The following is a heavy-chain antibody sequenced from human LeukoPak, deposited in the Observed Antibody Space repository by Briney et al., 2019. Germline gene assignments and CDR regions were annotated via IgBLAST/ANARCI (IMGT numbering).Heavy chain of an antibody. Sequence: SGPTLVNPTQTLTLTCTFSGFSLSTSGMCVSWIRQPPGKALEWLARIDWDDDKYYSTSLKARLTISKDTSKNQVVLTMTNMDPVDTATYYCARVKTTPDYYYGMDVWGQGTTVTVSS. V-gene: IGHV2-70*11. CDR3: ARVKTTPDYYYGMDV. CDR1: GFSLSTSGMC. J-gene: IGHJ6*02. CDR2: IDWDDDK. D-gene: IGHD1-14*01.